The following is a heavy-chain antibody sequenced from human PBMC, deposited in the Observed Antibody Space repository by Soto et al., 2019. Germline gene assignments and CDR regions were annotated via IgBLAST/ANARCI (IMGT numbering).Heavy chain of an antibody. CDR1: GFTFDDYA. J-gene: IGHJ6*02. CDR2: ISWNSGSI. Sequence: EVQLVESGGGLVQPGRSLRLSCAASGFTFDDYAMHWVRQAPGKGLEWVSGISWNSGSIGYADSVKGRFTISRDNAKNSLYLQTNSLRAEDTALYYCAKELGDMTTEGMDVWGQGTTVTVSS. D-gene: IGHD4-4*01. V-gene: IGHV3-9*01. CDR3: AKELGDMTTEGMDV.